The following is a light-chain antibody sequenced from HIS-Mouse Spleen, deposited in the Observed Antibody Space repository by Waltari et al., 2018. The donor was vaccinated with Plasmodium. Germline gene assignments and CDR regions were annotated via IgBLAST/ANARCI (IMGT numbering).Light chain of an antibody. V-gene: IGLV3-10*01. CDR2: EDS. J-gene: IGLJ3*02. CDR1: ALPKKY. CDR3: YSTDSSGNHRV. Sequence: SYELTQPPSVSVSPGQTARITCSGDALPKKYAYWYQQKSGQAPVLVINEDSKRPPGIPGRCSGSSSGTMATLTISGAQVEDEADYYCYSTDSSGNHRVFGGGTKLTVL.